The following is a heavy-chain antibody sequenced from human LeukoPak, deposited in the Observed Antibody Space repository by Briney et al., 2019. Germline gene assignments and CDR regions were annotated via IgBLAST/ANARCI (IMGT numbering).Heavy chain of an antibody. CDR1: GFTFDDYA. D-gene: IGHD2-2*02. CDR3: ARVTPGYCSSTSCYTGSNYYYYMDV. CDR2: ISWNSGSM. V-gene: IGHV3-9*01. J-gene: IGHJ6*03. Sequence: PGGSLRLSCAASGFTFDDYAMHWVRQAPGKGLEWVSGISWNSGSMDYADSVKGRFTISRDNAKNSLYLQMNSLRAEDTAVYYCARVTPGYCSSTSCYTGSNYYYYMDVWGKGTTVTVSS.